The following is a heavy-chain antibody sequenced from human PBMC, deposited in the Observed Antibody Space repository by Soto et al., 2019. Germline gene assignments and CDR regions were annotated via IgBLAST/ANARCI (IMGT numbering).Heavy chain of an antibody. CDR2: IIPIFGTA. V-gene: IGHV1-69*13. CDR3: ARGLIEVVPAAIHWFDP. D-gene: IGHD2-2*01. CDR1: GGTFSSYA. Sequence: SVKVSCKASGGTFSSYAISWVRQAPGQGLEWMGGIIPIFGTANYAQKFQGRVTITADESTSTAYMELSSLRSEDTAVYYCARGLIEVVPAAIHWFDPWGQGTLVTSPQ. J-gene: IGHJ5*02.